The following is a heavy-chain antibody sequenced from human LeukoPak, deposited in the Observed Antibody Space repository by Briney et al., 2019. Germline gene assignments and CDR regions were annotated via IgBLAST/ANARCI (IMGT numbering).Heavy chain of an antibody. CDR2: IIPIFGTA. CDR3: ARFRFGELSSASYCYYGMDV. J-gene: IGHJ6*02. Sequence: ASVKVSCKASGYTFTDYYIHWVRQAPGQGLEWMGGIIPIFGTANYAQKFQGRVTITADESTSTAYMELSSLRSEDTAVYYCARFRFGELSSASYCYYGMDVWGQGTTVTVSS. D-gene: IGHD3-10*01. CDR1: GYTFTDYY. V-gene: IGHV1-69*01.